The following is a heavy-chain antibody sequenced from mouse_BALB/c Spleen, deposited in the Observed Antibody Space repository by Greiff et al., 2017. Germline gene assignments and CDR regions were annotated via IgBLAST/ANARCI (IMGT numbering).Heavy chain of an antibody. CDR1: GYTFTSYD. V-gene: IGHV1-85*01. J-gene: IGHJ3*01. CDR3: ARKGGAETWFAY. CDR2: IFPGDGSN. Sequence: VQGVESGAELVKPGASVKLSCKASGYTFTSYDINWVRQRPEQGLEWIGWIFPGDGSNKYNEKFKGQATLTTDTSSSTSYIQLSRLTSEDSAVYFCARKGGAETWFAYWGQGTLVTVSA.